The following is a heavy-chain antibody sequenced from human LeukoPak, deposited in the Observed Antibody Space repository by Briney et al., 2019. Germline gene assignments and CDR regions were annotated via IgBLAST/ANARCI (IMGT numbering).Heavy chain of an antibody. Sequence: GASVKVSCKASGYTYTSYDINWVRQATGQGLEWMGWMNPNSGNTGYAQKFQGRVTITRNTSISTAYMELSSLRSEDTAVYYCARAPTKDSSSHLDYWGQGTLVTVSS. CDR1: GYTYTSYD. D-gene: IGHD6-6*01. CDR3: ARAPTKDSSSHLDY. CDR2: MNPNSGNT. V-gene: IGHV1-8*03. J-gene: IGHJ4*02.